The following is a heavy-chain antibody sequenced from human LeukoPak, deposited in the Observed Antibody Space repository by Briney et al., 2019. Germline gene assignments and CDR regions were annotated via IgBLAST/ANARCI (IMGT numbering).Heavy chain of an antibody. CDR2: ISSSSSTI. CDR3: VRLASFDY. CDR1: GFTFSSYA. Sequence: GGSLRLSCAASGFTFSSYAMNWVRQAPGKGLEWVSYISSSSSTIYYADSVKGRFSISRDNAKNSLYLQMNSLGVEDTAVYYCVRLASFDYWGQGTLVTVSS. D-gene: IGHD4-11*01. V-gene: IGHV3-48*01. J-gene: IGHJ4*02.